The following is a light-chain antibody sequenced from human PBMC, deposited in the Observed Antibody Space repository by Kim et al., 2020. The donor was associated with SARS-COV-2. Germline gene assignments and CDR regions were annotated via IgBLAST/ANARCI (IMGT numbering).Light chain of an antibody. J-gene: IGKJ1*01. CDR1: QSVNSN. V-gene: IGKV3-15*01. CDR2: GAS. CDR3: QQYNTWPRT. Sequence: EVVMTQSPAPLSVSPGERATLSCRASQSVNSNFAWYQQKPGQSPRLLIFGASTRATGIPARFSGSGSGTEFTLTISSLQSEDFAVYYCQQYNTWPRTFGQGTKVDI.